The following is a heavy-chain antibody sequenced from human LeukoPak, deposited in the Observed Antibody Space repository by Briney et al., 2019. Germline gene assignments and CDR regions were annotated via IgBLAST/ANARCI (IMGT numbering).Heavy chain of an antibody. CDR2: IYYSGST. Sequence: SETLSLTCTVSGGSISSYYWSWIRQPPGKGLEWIGYIYYSGSTNYNPFLKSRVTISVDTSKNQFSLKLSSVTAADTAVYYCARARLSGYYYMDVWGKGTTVTVSS. V-gene: IGHV4-59*01. D-gene: IGHD2/OR15-2a*01. J-gene: IGHJ6*03. CDR1: GGSISSYY. CDR3: ARARLSGYYYMDV.